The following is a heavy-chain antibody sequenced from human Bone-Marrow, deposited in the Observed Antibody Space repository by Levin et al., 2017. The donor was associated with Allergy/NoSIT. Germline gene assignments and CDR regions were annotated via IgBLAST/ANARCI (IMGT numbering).Heavy chain of an antibody. CDR2: IKQDGSEK. D-gene: IGHD6-13*01. Sequence: GGSLRLSCAASGFTFSYHWMTWVRQAPGKGLEWVANIKQDGSEKYYVDSVKGRFTISRDNARKSLYLQMNSLRVEDTAVYYCARDPVAAAGTGSGTDGMDGWGQGTAVTVSS. V-gene: IGHV3-7*01. CDR1: GFTFSYHW. J-gene: IGHJ6*02. CDR3: ARDPVAAAGTGSGTDGMDG.